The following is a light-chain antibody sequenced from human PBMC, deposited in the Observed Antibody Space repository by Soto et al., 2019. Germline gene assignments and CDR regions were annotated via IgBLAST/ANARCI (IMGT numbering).Light chain of an antibody. CDR1: SSNIGSHT. CDR2: GDD. CDR3: ASWYDRLNGPV. Sequence: QSVLTQPPSTSGTPGQRVAISCSGTSSNIGSHTVNWYQQLPGTAPKLLIYGDDQRPSGIPDRFSGSKSGTSASLAISGRHPEDGVDYYCASWYDRLNGPVFGGGTKLTVL. J-gene: IGLJ3*02. V-gene: IGLV1-44*01.